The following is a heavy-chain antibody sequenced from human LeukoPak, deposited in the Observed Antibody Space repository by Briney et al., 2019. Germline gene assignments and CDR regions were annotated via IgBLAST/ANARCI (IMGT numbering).Heavy chain of an antibody. J-gene: IGHJ4*02. V-gene: IGHV3-30-3*01. CDR2: ILYDGNST. D-gene: IGHD1-14*01. CDR1: GFTFNKYA. Sequence: GKSLRLSCAASGFTFNKYAIYWVCQAPGKGLEWVSVILYDGNSTYYADSVRGRFTISRDNSKNSLYLQVNSLRPEDTAVYYCARGKTATTSLNYWGQGTLVTVSS. CDR3: ARGKTATTSLNY.